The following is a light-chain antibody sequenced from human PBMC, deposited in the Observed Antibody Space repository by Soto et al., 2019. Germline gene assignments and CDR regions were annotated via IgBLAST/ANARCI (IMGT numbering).Light chain of an antibody. Sequence: QSALTQPPSVSGAPGQRVAISCTGSSSNIGAEYDVHWYQQLPGTAPKRLIYGDNNRPSGVPDRFSGSKSGTSASLAITGLQPEDEADYYCQSYDNSLTTFVFGTGTKLTVL. CDR1: SSNIGAEYD. CDR3: QSYDNSLTTFV. V-gene: IGLV1-40*01. CDR2: GDN. J-gene: IGLJ1*01.